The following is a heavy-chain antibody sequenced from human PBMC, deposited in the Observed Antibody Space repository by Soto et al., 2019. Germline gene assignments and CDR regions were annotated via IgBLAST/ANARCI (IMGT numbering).Heavy chain of an antibody. D-gene: IGHD3-16*01. J-gene: IGHJ4*02. V-gene: IGHV3-30-3*01. CDR2: ISYDGSNK. Sequence: QVQLVESGGGVVQPGRSLRLSCAASGFTFSSYAMHWVRQAPGKGLEWVAVISYDGSNKYYADSVKGRFTISRDNSKNTLYLQMNGLRAEDTAVYYCARAGGATDYWGQGTLVTVSS. CDR1: GFTFSSYA. CDR3: ARAGGATDY.